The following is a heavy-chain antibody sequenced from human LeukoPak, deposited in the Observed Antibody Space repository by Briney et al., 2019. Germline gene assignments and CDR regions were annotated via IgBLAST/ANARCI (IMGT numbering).Heavy chain of an antibody. CDR3: ASGYSGSYYGYYYYYMDV. V-gene: IGHV4-59*01. Sequence: ETLSLTCTVSGGSISSYYWSWIRQPPGKGLEWIGYIYYSGSTNYNPSLKSRVTISVDTSKNQFSLKLSSVTAADTAVYYCASGYSGSYYGYYYYYMDVWGKGTTVTVSS. CDR2: IYYSGST. D-gene: IGHD1-26*01. J-gene: IGHJ6*03. CDR1: GGSISSYY.